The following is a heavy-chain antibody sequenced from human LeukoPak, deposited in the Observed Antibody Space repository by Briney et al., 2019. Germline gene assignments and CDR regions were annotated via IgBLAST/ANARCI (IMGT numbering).Heavy chain of an antibody. CDR3: ARGSGYYDPLDY. D-gene: IGHD3-22*01. CDR1: GFTVSSNY. CDR2: IYSGGNT. J-gene: IGHJ4*02. Sequence: PGGSLRLSCVASGFTVSSNYLTWVRQAPGKGLEWVSVIYSGGNTYYADSVKGRFTISRDNSKNTLYLQMNSLKAEDTAVYYCARGSGYYDPLDYWGQGSLVTVSS. V-gene: IGHV3-53*01.